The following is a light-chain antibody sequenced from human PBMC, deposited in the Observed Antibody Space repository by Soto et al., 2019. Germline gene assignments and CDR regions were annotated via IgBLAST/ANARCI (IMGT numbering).Light chain of an antibody. Sequence: IVLTQSPSTLSLSPWEIATLSCRASQSVSSSYLAWYQQKPGQAPRLLIYAASSRATGIPDRFSGSGSGTDFTLTISRLEPEDFAVYYCQQYGSSPPWKFGQGTKVDIK. CDR1: QSVSSSY. CDR2: AAS. CDR3: QQYGSSPPWK. J-gene: IGKJ1*01. V-gene: IGKV3-20*01.